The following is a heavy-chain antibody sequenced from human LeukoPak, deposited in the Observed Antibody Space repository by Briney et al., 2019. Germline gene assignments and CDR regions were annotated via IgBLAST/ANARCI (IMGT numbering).Heavy chain of an antibody. D-gene: IGHD3-10*01. V-gene: IGHV3-23*01. CDR2: TGGDGSRT. CDR3: AKYRPGTYHRGPGMDV. Sequence: GGSLRLSCAASGFTFSSYAMSWVRQAPGKGLEWVSATGGDGSRTFYADFVKGRFTISRDNSKNTLYLRVDSLRAEDTAVYYCAKYRPGTYHRGPGMDVWGQGTTVTVSS. CDR1: GFTFSSYA. J-gene: IGHJ6*02.